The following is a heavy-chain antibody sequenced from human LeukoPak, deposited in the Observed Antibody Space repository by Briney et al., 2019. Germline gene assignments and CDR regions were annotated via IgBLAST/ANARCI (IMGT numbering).Heavy chain of an antibody. D-gene: IGHD6-13*01. V-gene: IGHV4-59*01. CDR3: ARCPYSSSWYRSYYYGMDV. Sequence: SETLSLTCTVSGGSISSYYWSWIRQPPGKGLEWIGYIYYRGSTNYNPSLKSRVTISVDTSKNQFSLKLSSVTAADTAVYYCARCPYSSSWYRSYYYGMDVWGQGTTVTVSS. CDR2: IYYRGST. J-gene: IGHJ6*02. CDR1: GGSISSYY.